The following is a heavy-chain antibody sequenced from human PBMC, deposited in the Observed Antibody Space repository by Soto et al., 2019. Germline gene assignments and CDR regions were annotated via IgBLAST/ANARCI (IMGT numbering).Heavy chain of an antibody. Sequence: PGGSLRLSCAASGFTFSSYAMSWVRQAPGKGLEWVSAISGSGGSTYYADSVKGRFTISRDNSKNTLYLQMNSLRAEDTAVYYCAKDLGRYSYGSPLGGMDVWGQGTTVTVSS. CDR2: ISGSGGST. CDR1: GFTFSSYA. D-gene: IGHD5-18*01. CDR3: AKDLGRYSYGSPLGGMDV. J-gene: IGHJ6*02. V-gene: IGHV3-23*01.